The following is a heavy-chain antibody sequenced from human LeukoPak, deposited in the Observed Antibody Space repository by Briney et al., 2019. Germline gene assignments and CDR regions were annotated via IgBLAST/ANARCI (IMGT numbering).Heavy chain of an antibody. CDR2: INPNSGGT. CDR3: ARDHPPEGRDGYKIGGYYFDY. CDR1: GYTFTGYY. V-gene: IGHV1-2*06. D-gene: IGHD5-24*01. J-gene: IGHJ4*02. Sequence: ASVKVSCKASGYTFTGYYMHWVRQAPGQGLEWMGRINPNSGGTSYAQKFQGRVTMTRDTSTSTVYMELSSLRSEDTAVYYCARDHPPEGRDGYKIGGYYFDYWGQGTLVTVSS.